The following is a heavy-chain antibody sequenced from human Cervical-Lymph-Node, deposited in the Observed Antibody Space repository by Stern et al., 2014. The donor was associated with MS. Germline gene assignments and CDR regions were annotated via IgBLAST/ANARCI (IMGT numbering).Heavy chain of an antibody. Sequence: VQLQESCPGVVKPSETLSLICTVSGGSIGSYYWNWIRQSPEQGREWIGYVFYSGSTNYNPSFKGRVTISLDTYKNQFSLRLSSVTAGDTAVYYCARKSSNSPYYYAMDVWGQGTTVTVSS. CDR3: ARKSSNSPYYYAMDV. CDR1: GGSIGSYY. CDR2: VFYSGST. D-gene: IGHD4-11*01. V-gene: IGHV4-59*01. J-gene: IGHJ6*02.